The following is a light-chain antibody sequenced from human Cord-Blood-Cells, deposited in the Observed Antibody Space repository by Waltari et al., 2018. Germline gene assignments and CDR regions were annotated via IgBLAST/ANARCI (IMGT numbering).Light chain of an antibody. V-gene: IGLV2-23*01. CDR1: STAVGSYNL. Sequence: QSALTQPASAYGSPGQSITISCTGTSTAVGSYNLVSWYHQHPGKAPKLMIYEGSKRPSGVSNRFSGSKSGNTASLTISGLQAEDEADYYCCSYAGSSTSVFGGGTKLTVL. CDR2: EGS. CDR3: CSYAGSSTSV. J-gene: IGLJ2*01.